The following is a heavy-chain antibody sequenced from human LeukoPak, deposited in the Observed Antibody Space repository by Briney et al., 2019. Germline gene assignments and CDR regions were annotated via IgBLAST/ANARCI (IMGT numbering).Heavy chain of an antibody. CDR3: AKPNSGSYSPFDY. J-gene: IGHJ4*02. V-gene: IGHV3-23*01. CDR2: ISGSGGST. CDR1: GFTFSSYA. Sequence: GGSLRLSCAASGFTFSSYAISWVRQAPGKGLEWVSAISGSGGSTYYADSVKGRFTISRDNSKNTLYLQMNSLRAEDTAVYYCAKPNSGSYSPFDYWGQGTLVTVSS. D-gene: IGHD1-26*01.